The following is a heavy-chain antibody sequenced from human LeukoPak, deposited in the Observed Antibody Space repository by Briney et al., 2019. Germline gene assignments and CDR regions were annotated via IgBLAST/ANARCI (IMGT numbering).Heavy chain of an antibody. CDR1: GFTFSNYE. J-gene: IGHJ4*02. V-gene: IGHV3-48*03. Sequence: GGSLRLSCAASGFTFSNYEMNWVRQAPGKGLEWVSYISSPGSTIYYADSVKGRFTISRDNAKNSLYLQMDSQRAEDTAAYYCASEPPVDYWGQGTLVTVSS. CDR3: ASEPPVDY. D-gene: IGHD4-17*01. CDR2: ISSPGSTI.